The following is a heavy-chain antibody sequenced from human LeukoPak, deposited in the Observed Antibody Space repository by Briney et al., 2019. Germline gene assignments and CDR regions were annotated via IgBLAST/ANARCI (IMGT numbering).Heavy chain of an antibody. V-gene: IGHV1-2*06. CDR3: ARDIGFRNAFNI. Sequence: ASLKVSCKASGYTFTSYYMHWVRRAPGRGLEWMGRINPNSGDTKFAQKFQGRVTLTRDTSISTAYMELTSLTSADTAVYYCARDIGFRNAFNIWGQGTLVTVSP. CDR1: GYTFTSYY. J-gene: IGHJ3*02. D-gene: IGHD3-10*01. CDR2: INPNSGDT.